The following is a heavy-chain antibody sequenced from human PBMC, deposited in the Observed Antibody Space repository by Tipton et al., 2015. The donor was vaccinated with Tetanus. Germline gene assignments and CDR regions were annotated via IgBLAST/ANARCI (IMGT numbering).Heavy chain of an antibody. CDR3: ARDRGDYIYYGMDV. CDR2: IDPNSGGT. CDR1: GYTFTGYY. Sequence: QVQLVQSGAEVKKPGASVKVSCKASGYTFTGYYMYWVRQAPGQGLEWMGWIDPNSGGTVYAQKFQGRVTMTRDTSISTDYMELRSLRSDDTAVYYCARDRGDYIYYGMDVWGPGTTVTVS. D-gene: IGHD3-22*01. V-gene: IGHV1-2*02. J-gene: IGHJ6*02.